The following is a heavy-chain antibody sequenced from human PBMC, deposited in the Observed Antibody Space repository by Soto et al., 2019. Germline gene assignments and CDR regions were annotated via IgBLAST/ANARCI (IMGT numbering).Heavy chain of an antibody. CDR3: ARVVRLLGAGQYDILTGYYFDY. CDR1: GGSISSSNW. CDR2: IYHSGST. J-gene: IGHJ4*02. D-gene: IGHD3-9*01. V-gene: IGHV4-4*02. Sequence: PSETLSLTCAVSGGSISSSNWWSWVRQPPGKGLEWIGEIYHSGSTNYNPSLKSRVTISVDKSKNQFSLKLSSVTAADTAVYYCARVVRLLGAGQYDILTGYYFDYWGQGTLVTVSS.